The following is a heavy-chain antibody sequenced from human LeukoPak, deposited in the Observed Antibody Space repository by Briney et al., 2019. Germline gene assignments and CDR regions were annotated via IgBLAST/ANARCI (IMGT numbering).Heavy chain of an antibody. CDR3: ARDFFIAAAGTDY. CDR1: GGTFISYA. V-gene: IGHV1-69*04. CDR2: IIPILGIA. D-gene: IGHD6-13*01. Sequence: ASVKVSCKASGGTFISYAIIWVRQAPGQGLEWMGRIIPILGIANYAQKSQGRVTITADKSTSTAYMELGSLRSEDTAVYYCARDFFIAAAGTDYWGQGTLVTVSS. J-gene: IGHJ4*02.